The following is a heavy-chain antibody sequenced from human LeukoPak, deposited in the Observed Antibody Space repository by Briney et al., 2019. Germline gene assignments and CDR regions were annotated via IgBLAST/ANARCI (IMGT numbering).Heavy chain of an antibody. CDR1: GFTFSNYW. V-gene: IGHV3-7*01. Sequence: SGGSLRLSCAASGFTFSNYWMSWVRQAPGKGLEWVANIKEDGSEKYYVDSVKGRFTISRDNAKNSLYLQMNSLRAEDTAVYYCATDMGEAGSGSYRFGLDVWGQGTTVTVSS. CDR2: IKEDGSEK. J-gene: IGHJ6*02. D-gene: IGHD3-22*01. CDR3: ATDMGEAGSGSYRFGLDV.